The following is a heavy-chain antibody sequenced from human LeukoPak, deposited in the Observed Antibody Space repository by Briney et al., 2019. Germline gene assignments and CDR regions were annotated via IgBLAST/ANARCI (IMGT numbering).Heavy chain of an antibody. CDR1: GNTFIGYW. J-gene: IGHJ4*02. D-gene: IGHD1-1*01. V-gene: IGHV1-46*01. Sequence: ASVKVSCKASGNTFIGYWIHWVRQAPGQGLEWMGAINPRGDATIGAQKYQGRVTTTRDTSTSTVYIELSSLRSEDTAVYYCAREGQQLKHFDYWGQGTLVTVSS. CDR2: INPRGDAT. CDR3: AREGQQLKHFDY.